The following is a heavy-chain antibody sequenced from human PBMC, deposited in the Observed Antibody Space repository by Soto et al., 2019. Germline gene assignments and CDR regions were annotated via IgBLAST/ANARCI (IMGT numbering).Heavy chain of an antibody. J-gene: IGHJ6*02. V-gene: IGHV3-33*08. CDR2: IWYDGSNK. CDR1: GFTFNTYG. D-gene: IGHD2-15*01. CDR3: ARADCTGAYCYSWPFNYGVDV. Sequence: QVQLVESGGGVVQPGGSLRLSCTTSGFTFNTYGMHWVRQAPGKGLEWVAIIWYDGSNKYYADSVKGRFTISRDNSRNTLYLKMNSLGAEDTALYYCARADCTGAYCYSWPFNYGVDVWGQGTTVTVSS.